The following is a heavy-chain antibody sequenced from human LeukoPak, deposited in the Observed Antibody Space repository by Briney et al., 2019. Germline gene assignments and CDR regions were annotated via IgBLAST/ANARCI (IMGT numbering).Heavy chain of an antibody. CDR1: GGSISSYY. CDR2: IYYSGST. Sequence: SETLSLTCTVSGGSISSYYWSWIRQPPGKGLEWIGYIYYSGSTSYNPSLKSRVTISVDTSKNQFSLKLNSVTAADTAVYYCARDRSLGIIDYWGQGTLVTVSS. V-gene: IGHV4-59*01. J-gene: IGHJ4*02. CDR3: ARDRSLGIIDY. D-gene: IGHD3-16*01.